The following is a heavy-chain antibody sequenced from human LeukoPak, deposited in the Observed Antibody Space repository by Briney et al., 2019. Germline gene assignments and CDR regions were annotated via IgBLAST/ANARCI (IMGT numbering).Heavy chain of an antibody. CDR3: ARFSGYAPYYYYYYMDV. CDR2: INHSGST. V-gene: IGHV4-34*01. Sequence: SETLSLTCAVYGGSFSGYYWSWIRQPPGKGLEWIGEINHSGSTNYNPSLKSRVTISVDTSKYQFSLKLSSVTAADTAVYYCARFSGYAPYYYYYYMDVWGKGTTVTVSS. CDR1: GGSFSGYY. D-gene: IGHD5-12*01. J-gene: IGHJ6*03.